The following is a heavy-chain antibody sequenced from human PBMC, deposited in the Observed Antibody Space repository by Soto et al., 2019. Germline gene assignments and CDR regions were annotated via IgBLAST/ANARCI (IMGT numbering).Heavy chain of an antibody. Sequence: SVKGSCKAAGYTFTSDYMHWVRQAPGQGLEWMGIINPSGGSTSYAQKFQGRVTMTRDTSTSTVYMELSSLRTEDSAVYYCARPGSGYDVLTGRYFYYFHAMDVWGQGTTVTVSS. V-gene: IGHV1-46*01. CDR2: INPSGGST. D-gene: IGHD3-9*01. CDR3: ARPGSGYDVLTGRYFYYFHAMDV. CDR1: GYTFTSDY. J-gene: IGHJ6*02.